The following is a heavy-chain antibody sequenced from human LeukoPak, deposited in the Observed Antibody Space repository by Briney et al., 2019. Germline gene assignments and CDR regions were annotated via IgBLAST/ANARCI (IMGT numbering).Heavy chain of an antibody. CDR2: SIPIFGTA. Sequence: SVKVSCKASGGTFSSYAISWVRQAPGQGLEGMGGSIPIFGTANYAQKFQGRVTITADKSTSTAYMELSSLRSEDTAVYYCARAGDRSGREWFDYWGRGTLVTVSS. CDR1: GGTFSSYA. CDR3: ARAGDRSGREWFDY. D-gene: IGHD3-10*01. J-gene: IGHJ4*02. V-gene: IGHV1-69*06.